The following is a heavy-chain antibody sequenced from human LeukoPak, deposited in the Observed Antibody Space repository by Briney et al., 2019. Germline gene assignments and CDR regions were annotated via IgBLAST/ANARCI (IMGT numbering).Heavy chain of an antibody. J-gene: IGHJ4*02. D-gene: IGHD3-3*01. CDR2: IYYSGST. CDR1: GGSISSSSYY. V-gene: IGHV4-39*01. CDR3: ASAAGKEWLNY. Sequence: PSETLSLTCTVSGGSISSSSYYWGWIRQPPGKGRGGMGGIYYSGSTYYNPSLKSRVTISVDTSKNQFSLKLSSVTAADTAVYYCASAAGKEWLNYWGQGTLVTVSS.